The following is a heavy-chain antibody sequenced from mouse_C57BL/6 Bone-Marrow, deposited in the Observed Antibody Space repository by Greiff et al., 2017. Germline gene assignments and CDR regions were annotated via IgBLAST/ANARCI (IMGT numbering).Heavy chain of an antibody. V-gene: IGHV14-2*01. D-gene: IGHD1-1*01. CDR1: GFNIKDYY. J-gene: IGHJ2*01. CDR3: TRSRMYYDTNY. CDR2: IDPEDGET. Sequence: EVQLQESGAELVKPGASVKLSCTASGFNIKDYYIHWVKQRTEQGLEWIGRIDPEDGETKYAPKFQDKATITADTSSNTAYLQLSSLTSEDTAFYYYTRSRMYYDTNYGDQGTTLTVTA.